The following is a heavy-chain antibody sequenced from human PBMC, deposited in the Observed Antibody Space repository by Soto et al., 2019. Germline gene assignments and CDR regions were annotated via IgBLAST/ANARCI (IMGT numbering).Heavy chain of an antibody. CDR3: TRSTHAMNGGSHYMALDDDLVTGMDV. Sequence: QVQLQESGPRLVRPSGALSLTCSVSGASITSGHWWTWVRQSQGKGLEWIGEISDRGSTNSNPSLKSRVSLSADKSQNQFSLRLTSVTAADTAIYYCTRSTHAMNGGSHYMALDDDLVTGMDVWGPGTTVTVSS. V-gene: IGHV4-4*02. CDR2: ISDRGST. CDR1: GASITSGHW. D-gene: IGHD3-16*01. J-gene: IGHJ6*02.